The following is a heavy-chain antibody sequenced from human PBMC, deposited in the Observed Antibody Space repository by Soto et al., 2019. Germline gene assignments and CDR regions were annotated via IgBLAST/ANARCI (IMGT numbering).Heavy chain of an antibody. J-gene: IGHJ6*02. Sequence: SETLSLTCAVSGDSISSRDYSWSWFRQPPGKGLEWIGYIYHGGSTYYNPSLGSRVTISVDRSKNQFSLILNSVTAADTAVYYSVRASPVVTDVWGQGTTVTGSS. CDR2: IYHGGST. V-gene: IGHV4-30-2*01. D-gene: IGHD5-18*01. CDR1: GDSISSRDYS. CDR3: VRASPVVTDV.